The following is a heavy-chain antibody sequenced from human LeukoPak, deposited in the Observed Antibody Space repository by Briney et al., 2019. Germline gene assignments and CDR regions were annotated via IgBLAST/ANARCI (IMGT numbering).Heavy chain of an antibody. CDR1: GFTFSSYG. Sequence: GGTLRLSCAASGFTFSSYGMSWVRQAPGKGLEWVSVIYSGGSTYYADSVKGRFTISRDNSKNTLYLQMNSLRAEDTAVYYCTRGGRSSGYFDYWGQGTLVIVSS. CDR3: TRGGRSSGYFDY. J-gene: IGHJ4*02. D-gene: IGHD3-22*01. V-gene: IGHV3-53*01. CDR2: IYSGGST.